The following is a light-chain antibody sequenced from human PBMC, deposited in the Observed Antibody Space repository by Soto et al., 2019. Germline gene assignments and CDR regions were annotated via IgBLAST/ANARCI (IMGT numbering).Light chain of an antibody. CDR3: ISFTTRPTYA. Sequence: QSALTQPASVSGSPGQSITTSCTGTSSDVGNYDYVSWYQQHPGKVPKLMIYDVSNRPSGVSNRFSGSKSGNTASLTISGLQAEDEADYYCISFTTRPTYAFGTGTKVTVL. CDR2: DVS. V-gene: IGLV2-14*01. J-gene: IGLJ1*01. CDR1: SSDVGNYDY.